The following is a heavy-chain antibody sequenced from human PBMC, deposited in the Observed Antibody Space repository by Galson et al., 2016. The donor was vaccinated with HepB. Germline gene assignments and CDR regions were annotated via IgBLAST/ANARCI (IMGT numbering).Heavy chain of an antibody. V-gene: IGHV3-30*04. Sequence: SLRLSCAASGFNFRNPAVPWVRQAPGKGLEWVGDAKYYPDSVKGRFTISSDNSKNTLYLQMNSLRPEDTGVYYGARCVNTSMTPFDYWGQGTLLTVSS. CDR3: ARCVNTSMTPFDY. CDR2: AK. D-gene: IGHD5-18*01. CDR1: GFNFRNPA. J-gene: IGHJ4*02.